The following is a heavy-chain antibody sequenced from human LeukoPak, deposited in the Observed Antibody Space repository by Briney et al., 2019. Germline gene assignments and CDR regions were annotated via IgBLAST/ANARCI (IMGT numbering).Heavy chain of an antibody. D-gene: IGHD6-13*01. J-gene: IGHJ5*02. CDR1: GYTFTGYY. V-gene: IGHV1-2*02. Sequence: ASVKVSCKASGYTFTGYYMHWVRQAPGQGLEWMGWINPNSGGTNYAQKLQGRVTMTTDTSTSTAYMELRSLISDDTAVYYCARSESSPTNWFDPWGQGTLVTVSS. CDR3: ARSESSPTNWFDP. CDR2: INPNSGGT.